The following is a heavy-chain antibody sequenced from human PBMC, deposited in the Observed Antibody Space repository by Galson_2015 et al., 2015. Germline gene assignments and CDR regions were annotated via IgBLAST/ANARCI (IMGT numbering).Heavy chain of an antibody. Sequence: SLRLSCAASGFTFSNAWMSWVRQAPGKGLEWVGRIKSNTDGGTTDYAAPVKGRFTISRDDSKNTLYLQMNSLKTEDTAVYYCYYDFWSGYQYYYYYYMDVWGKGTTVTVSS. CDR3: YYDFWSGYQYYYYYYMDV. CDR2: IKSNTDGGTT. V-gene: IGHV3-15*01. CDR1: GFTFSNAW. J-gene: IGHJ6*03. D-gene: IGHD3-3*01.